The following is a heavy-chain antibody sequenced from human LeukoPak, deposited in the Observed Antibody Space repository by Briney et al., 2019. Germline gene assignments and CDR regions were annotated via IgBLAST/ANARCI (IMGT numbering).Heavy chain of an antibody. D-gene: IGHD5-24*01. CDR2: IIPILGIA. V-gene: IGHV1-69*04. CDR3: ARAGRDGYNPFDY. J-gene: IGHJ4*02. CDR1: GGTFSSYA. Sequence: GASVKVSCKASGGTFSSYAISWVRQAPGQGLEWMGRIIPILGIANYAQKFQGRVTITADKSTSTAYMELSSLRSEDTAVYYCARAGRDGYNPFDYWGQGTLVTVSS.